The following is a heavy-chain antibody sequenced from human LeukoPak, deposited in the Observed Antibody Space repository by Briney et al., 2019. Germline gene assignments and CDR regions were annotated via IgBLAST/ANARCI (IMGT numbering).Heavy chain of an antibody. CDR3: AHSPVRGFVFDY. CDR2: ISGSGGST. J-gene: IGHJ4*02. Sequence: PGGSLRLSCAASGFTFSSYAMSWVRQAPGKGLEWVSAISGSGGSTYYADSVKGRFTISRDNAKNSLYLQMNSLRAEDTAVYYCAHSPVRGFVFDYWGQGTLVTVSS. D-gene: IGHD3-10*01. CDR1: GFTFSSYA. V-gene: IGHV3-23*01.